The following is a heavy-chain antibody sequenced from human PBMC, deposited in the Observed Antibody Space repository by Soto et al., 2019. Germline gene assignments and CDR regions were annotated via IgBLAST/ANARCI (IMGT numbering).Heavy chain of an antibody. CDR1: GYSFTTDW. Sequence: PVESLKISCNGSGYSFTTDWIAWGRQMPGKGLEWVGIIYPGDSDTRYSPSFEGHVTISVDKSISTAFLQWNSLKASDNAIYYCARHSTSAPKDYWGQGTLVTVSS. J-gene: IGHJ4*01. V-gene: IGHV5-51*01. CDR2: IYPGDSDT. D-gene: IGHD3-10*01. CDR3: ARHSTSAPKDY.